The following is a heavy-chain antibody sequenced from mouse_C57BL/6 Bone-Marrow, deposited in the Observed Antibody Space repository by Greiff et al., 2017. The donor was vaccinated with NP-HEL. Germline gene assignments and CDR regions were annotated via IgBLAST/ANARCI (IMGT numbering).Heavy chain of an antibody. CDR2: IDPENGDT. CDR3: TANYGYWYFEV. CDR1: GFNIKDDY. Sequence: VQLKESGAELVRPGASVKLSCTASGFNIKDDYMHWVKQRPEQGLEWIGWIDPENGDTEYASKFQGKATITADTSSNTAYLQLSSLTSEDTAVYYCTANYGYWYFEVGGTGTTVTVSS. V-gene: IGHV14-4*01. J-gene: IGHJ1*03. D-gene: IGHD1-1*01.